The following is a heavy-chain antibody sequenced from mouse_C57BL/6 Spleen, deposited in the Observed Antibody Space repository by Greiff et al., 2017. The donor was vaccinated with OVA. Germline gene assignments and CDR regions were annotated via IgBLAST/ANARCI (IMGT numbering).Heavy chain of an antibody. V-gene: IGHV5-16*01. J-gene: IGHJ4*01. CDR3: ARVYDYDGGYAMDY. CDR2: INYDGSST. Sequence: EVNLVESEGGLVQPGSSLKLSCTASGFTFSDYYMAWVRQVPEKGLEWVANINYDGSSTYYLDSLKSRFIISRDNAKNILYLQMSSLKSEDTATYYCARVYDYDGGYAMDYWGQGTSVTVSS. D-gene: IGHD2-4*01. CDR1: GFTFSDYY.